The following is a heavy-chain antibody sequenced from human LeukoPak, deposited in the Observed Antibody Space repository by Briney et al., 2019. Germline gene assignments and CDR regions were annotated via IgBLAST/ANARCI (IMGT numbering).Heavy chain of an antibody. J-gene: IGHJ6*03. D-gene: IGHD4-11*01. CDR2: INPNSGDT. CDR3: ARASNDYYYYYMDV. V-gene: IGHV1-2*02. Sequence: ASVKVSCKASGYTFTGYYMHWVRQAPGQGLEWMGWINPNSGDTKYAQMFQGRVTMTRDTSLSTAYMELIRLRSDDTAVYYCARASNDYYYYYMDVWGKGTTVTVSS. CDR1: GYTFTGYY.